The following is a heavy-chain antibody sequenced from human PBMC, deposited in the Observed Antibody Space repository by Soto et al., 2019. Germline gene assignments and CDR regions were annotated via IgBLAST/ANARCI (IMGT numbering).Heavy chain of an antibody. J-gene: IGHJ3*02. CDR2: INHSGST. V-gene: IGHV4-34*01. CDR1: GGSFSGYY. CDR3: ARGRQYCSGFICYFRIRIGSLDI. D-gene: IGHD2-15*01. Sequence: SETLSLTCAVYGGSFSGYYWSWIRQPPGKGLEWIGEINHSGSTNYNPSLKSRVTISVDTSKNQFSLKLSSVTAADTAVYYCARGRQYCSGFICYFRIRIGSLDIRGQATMV.